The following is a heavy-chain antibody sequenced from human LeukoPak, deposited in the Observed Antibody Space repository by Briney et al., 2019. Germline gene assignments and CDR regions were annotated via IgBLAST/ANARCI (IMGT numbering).Heavy chain of an antibody. D-gene: IGHD6-19*01. CDR2: IYAGGRS. CDR1: NVSISSGSHY. CDR3: ASDHSGWLGLGY. J-gene: IGHJ4*02. V-gene: IGHV4-61*02. Sequence: SETLSLTCTVSNVSISSGSHYWNWIRQPAGKGLEWIGRIYAGGRSNYNPSLRSRVTISVDTSKNQFSLRLSSVTATDTGVYYCASDHSGWLGLGYWGQGTLVTVSP.